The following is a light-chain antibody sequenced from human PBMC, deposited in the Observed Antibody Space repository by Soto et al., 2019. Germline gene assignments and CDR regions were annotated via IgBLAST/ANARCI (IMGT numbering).Light chain of an antibody. CDR2: GAS. Sequence: EIVMTQSPATLSVSPGERATLSCRASQSVSSNLAWYQQKPGQAPRLRIYGASTRATGIPDRFSGSGSGTEFTLTTSRLQYEDFAGYYCQQYNNWPFTFGPGTKVDIK. J-gene: IGKJ3*01. V-gene: IGKV3-15*01. CDR1: QSVSSN. CDR3: QQYNNWPFT.